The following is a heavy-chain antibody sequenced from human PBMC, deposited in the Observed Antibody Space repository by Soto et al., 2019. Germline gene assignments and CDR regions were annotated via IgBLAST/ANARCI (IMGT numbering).Heavy chain of an antibody. J-gene: IGHJ6*02. V-gene: IGHV1-69*06. CDR1: GGTFSSYA. CDR3: ASNGITMIVVDNPKNYYYYGMDV. Sequence: QVQLVQSGAEVKKPGSSVKVSCKASGGTFSSYAISWVRQAPGQGLEWMGGIIPIFGTANYAQKFQGRVTITADKSTSTAYMELSSLRSEDTAVYYCASNGITMIVVDNPKNYYYYGMDVWGQGTTVTVSS. D-gene: IGHD3-22*01. CDR2: IIPIFGTA.